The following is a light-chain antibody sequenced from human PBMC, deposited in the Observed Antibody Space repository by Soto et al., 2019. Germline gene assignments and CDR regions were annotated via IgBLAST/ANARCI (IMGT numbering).Light chain of an antibody. CDR2: GVS. CDR1: RSDIGSYNY. Sequence: QSALTQPASVSGSPGQSITISCSGTRSDIGSYNYVAWYQQFPGKTPKILIYGVSNRPSGVSSRFSGSKSGNTASLTISGLQAEDEADYYCISYTGSSTSYVFGSGTHLTVL. CDR3: ISYTGSSTSYV. J-gene: IGLJ1*01. V-gene: IGLV2-14*01.